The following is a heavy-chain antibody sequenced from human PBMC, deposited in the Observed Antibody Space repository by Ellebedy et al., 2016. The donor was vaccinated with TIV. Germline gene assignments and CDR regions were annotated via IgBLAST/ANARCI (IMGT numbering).Heavy chain of an antibody. Sequence: PGGSLRLSCAASGFTFSSYWMHWVRQAPGKGLVWVSRINSDGSSTSYADSVKGRFTISRDNAKNTLYLQMNSLRAEDTAVYYCARDLRSITIFGVVISTSLDYWGQGTLVTVSS. CDR3: ARDLRSITIFGVVISTSLDY. CDR1: GFTFSSYW. CDR2: INSDGSST. V-gene: IGHV3-74*01. D-gene: IGHD3-3*01. J-gene: IGHJ4*02.